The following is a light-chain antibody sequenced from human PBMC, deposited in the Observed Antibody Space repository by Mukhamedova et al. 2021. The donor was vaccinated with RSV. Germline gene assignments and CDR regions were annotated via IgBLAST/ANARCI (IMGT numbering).Light chain of an antibody. V-gene: IGKV1-27*01. CDR3: QEYNIAPWT. J-gene: IGKJ1*01. Sequence: WYQRRVHGKVPKRLIYAASTLQSGVPSRFGGSVSGTDFTLTISGLQPEDVATYFCQEYNIAPWTFGQGTKVEIK. CDR2: AAS.